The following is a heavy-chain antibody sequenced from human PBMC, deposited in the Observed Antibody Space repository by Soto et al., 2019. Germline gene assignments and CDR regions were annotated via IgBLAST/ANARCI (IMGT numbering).Heavy chain of an antibody. D-gene: IGHD1-26*01. Sequence: QVQLQESGPGLVKPSDTLSLTCAVSGYSISSSNWWGWIRQPPGKGLEWIGYIYYSGTTYYNPSLKSRVTMSVETSKNQFSLKLTSATAVDTAVYYCARREIQGPIDYWGQGTLVTVSS. CDR1: GYSISSSNW. CDR2: IYYSGTT. CDR3: ARREIQGPIDY. J-gene: IGHJ4*02. V-gene: IGHV4-28*01.